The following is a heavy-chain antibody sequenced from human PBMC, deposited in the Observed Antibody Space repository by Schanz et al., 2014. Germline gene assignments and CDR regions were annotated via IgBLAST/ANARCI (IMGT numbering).Heavy chain of an antibody. V-gene: IGHV3-23*04. J-gene: IGHJ4*02. Sequence: EVQLVESGGGLVQPGGSLRLSCAASGFTFSTDAMSWVRQAPGKGLEWLSVISASGGDTYYADSVKGRFTISRDNSKNTLYLQMNSLRAEDTAVYYCAKSLESCPGGRCSRGYFDYWGQGTLVTVSS. D-gene: IGHD2-8*02. CDR3: AKSLESCPGGRCSRGYFDY. CDR1: GFTFSTDA. CDR2: ISASGGDT.